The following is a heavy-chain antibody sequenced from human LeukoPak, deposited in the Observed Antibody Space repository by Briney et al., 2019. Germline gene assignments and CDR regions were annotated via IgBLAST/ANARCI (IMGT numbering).Heavy chain of an antibody. CDR3: ARDFRPVVGTAGAFDY. Sequence: GGSLRLSCAASGFTFSDYYMSWIRQAPGKGLEWVAVISYDGSDKYYADSVKGRFTISRDNSKNTLYLQMNSLRAEDTAVYYCARDFRPVVGTAGAFDYWGQGTLVTVSS. J-gene: IGHJ4*02. CDR1: GFTFSDYY. CDR2: ISYDGSDK. V-gene: IGHV3-30*03. D-gene: IGHD2-2*01.